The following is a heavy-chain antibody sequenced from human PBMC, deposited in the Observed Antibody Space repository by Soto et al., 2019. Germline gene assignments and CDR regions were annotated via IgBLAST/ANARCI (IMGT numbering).Heavy chain of an antibody. CDR3: AALDGALDY. D-gene: IGHD3-10*01. CDR1: GDSFGGYN. J-gene: IGHJ4*02. V-gene: IGHV4-59*01. CDR2: IFHTGNT. Sequence: PSETLSLTCTVSGDSFGGYNGTWIRQPPGKRLEWVAYIFHTGNTNYNPSLKSRVTISVDTSKNQFSLKLRSVTPADTAVYYCAALDGALDYWGPGTLVTVSS.